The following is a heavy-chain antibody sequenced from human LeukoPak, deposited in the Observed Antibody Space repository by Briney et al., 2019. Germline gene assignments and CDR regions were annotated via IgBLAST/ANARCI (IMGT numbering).Heavy chain of an antibody. CDR2: ISSSSSYI. CDR1: GFTFSSYS. Sequence: GGSLRPSCAASGFTFSSYSMNWVRQAPGKGLEWVSSISSSSSYIYYADSVKGRFTISRDNAKNSLYLQMNSLRAEDTAVYYCARIAVAGFDYWGQGTLVTVSS. V-gene: IGHV3-21*01. CDR3: ARIAVAGFDY. D-gene: IGHD6-19*01. J-gene: IGHJ4*02.